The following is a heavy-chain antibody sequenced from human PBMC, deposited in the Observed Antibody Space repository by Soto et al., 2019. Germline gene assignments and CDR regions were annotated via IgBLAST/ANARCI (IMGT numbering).Heavy chain of an antibody. D-gene: IGHD6-19*01. CDR3: ARLDKFNGGGS. V-gene: IGHV3-30*14. CDR2: VSHDGKSG. CDR1: GFTFSSYA. J-gene: IGHJ4*02. Sequence: QVQLVESGGGVVQPGRSLRLSCAASGFTFSSYAMHWVRRAPGKGLEWVAAVSHDGKSGFYADSVSGRFTVSRDNSNNLVYLQMDRLRTEDTALFYCARLDKFNGGGSWGQGTAVTVSS.